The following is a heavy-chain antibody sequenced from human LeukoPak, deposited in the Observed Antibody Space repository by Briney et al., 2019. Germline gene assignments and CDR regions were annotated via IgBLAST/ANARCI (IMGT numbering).Heavy chain of an antibody. D-gene: IGHD1-26*01. CDR2: IYSSGST. V-gene: IGHV4-4*07. J-gene: IGHJ2*01. Sequence: PSETQSLTCTVSGDSVSNNNWSWIRQAAGKGLECIGLIYSSGSTNHSPSLKSRVTLSLDTSKNQVSLKLSSVTAADTAVYYCARNRNSGSNYWYYDIWGRGTLVTIFS. CDR1: GDSVSNNN. CDR3: ARNRNSGSNYWYYDI.